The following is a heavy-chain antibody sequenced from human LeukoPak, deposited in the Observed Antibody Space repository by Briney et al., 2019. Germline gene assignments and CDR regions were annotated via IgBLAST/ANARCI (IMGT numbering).Heavy chain of an antibody. CDR1: GFTFSTYA. V-gene: IGHV3-23*01. CDR2: IRGDGGNA. J-gene: IGHJ1*01. CDR3: ARKTLVGWEFQH. D-gene: IGHD1-26*01. Sequence: PGGSLRLSCAASGFTFSTYAMNWVRQAPGKGLEWVSVIRGDGGNAYYADSVKGRFTISRDNSRNTLYLQMNSLRAEDTAVYYCARKTLVGWEFQHWGQGTLVTVSS.